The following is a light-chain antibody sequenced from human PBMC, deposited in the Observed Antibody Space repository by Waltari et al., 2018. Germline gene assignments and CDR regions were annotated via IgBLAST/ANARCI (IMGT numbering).Light chain of an antibody. J-gene: IGKJ3*01. CDR3: QQYGNSPFT. CDR1: QSVTSNY. V-gene: IGKV3-20*01. CDR2: GAS. Sequence: EIVLTQSPGTLSLSPGERATLSCRASQSVTSNYLAWYQQKPGQAPRLLLYGASSRATDITDRFSGSGSGTDFTRTISRLEPEDFAVYYCQQYGNSPFTFGPGTKVDIK.